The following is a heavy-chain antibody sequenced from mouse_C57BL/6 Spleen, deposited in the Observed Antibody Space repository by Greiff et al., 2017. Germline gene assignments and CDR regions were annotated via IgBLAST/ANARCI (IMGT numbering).Heavy chain of an antibody. CDR2: IDPSDSYT. CDR3: TRAVVATNYFDY. V-gene: IGHV1-69*01. J-gene: IGHJ2*01. Sequence: QVQLQQPGAELVMPGASVKLSCKASGYTFTSYCMHWVKQRPGQGLEWIGEIDPSDSYTNDNQKFKGKSTLTVDKSSSTAYMQLSSLTSEDSAVYYCTRAVVATNYFDYWGQGTTLTVSS. D-gene: IGHD1-1*01. CDR1: GYTFTSYC.